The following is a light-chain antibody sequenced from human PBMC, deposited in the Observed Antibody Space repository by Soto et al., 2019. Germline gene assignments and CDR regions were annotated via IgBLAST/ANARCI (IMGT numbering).Light chain of an antibody. Sequence: EIVMTQSPATLSVSPGERATLSCRASQSVSRYLAWYQQRPGQAPRLLIYGASTRATGVPASFSGSGSGTEFNLTISSLQSEDFAVYYCQQYNDWPSITFGQGTRLEIK. CDR1: QSVSRY. CDR2: GAS. V-gene: IGKV3-15*01. J-gene: IGKJ5*01. CDR3: QQYNDWPSIT.